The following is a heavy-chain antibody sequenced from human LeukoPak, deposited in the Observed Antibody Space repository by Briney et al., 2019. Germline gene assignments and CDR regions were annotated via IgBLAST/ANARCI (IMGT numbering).Heavy chain of an antibody. D-gene: IGHD6-13*01. CDR2: IIPIFGTA. Sequence: SVKVSCKASGYTFTSYAMNWVRQAPGQGLEWMGGIIPIFGTANYAQKFQGRVTITADESTSTAYMELSSLRSEDTAVYYCAVGLAAASPMDVWGQGTTVTVSS. J-gene: IGHJ6*02. CDR1: GYTFTSYA. CDR3: AVGLAAASPMDV. V-gene: IGHV1-69*13.